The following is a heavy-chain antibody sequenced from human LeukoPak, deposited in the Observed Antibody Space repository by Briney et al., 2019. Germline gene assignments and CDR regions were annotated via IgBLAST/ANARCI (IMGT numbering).Heavy chain of an antibody. CDR2: LSGSGGST. CDR3: VSMITFGGVIVIHYFDY. D-gene: IGHD3-16*02. Sequence: QTGGSLRLSCAASGFTFSSYGMSWVRQAPGKGLEWVSALSGSGGSTYYADSVKGRFTISRDNSKNTLYLQMNSLRAEDTALYYCVSMITFGGVIVIHYFDYWGQGTLVTVSS. V-gene: IGHV3-23*01. J-gene: IGHJ4*02. CDR1: GFTFSSYG.